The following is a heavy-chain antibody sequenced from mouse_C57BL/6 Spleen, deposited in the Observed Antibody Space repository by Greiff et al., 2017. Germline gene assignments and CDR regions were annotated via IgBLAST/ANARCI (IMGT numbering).Heavy chain of an antibody. CDR2: ISSGGSYT. CDR3: ARQKIEDFAMDY. V-gene: IGHV5-6*01. J-gene: IGHJ4*01. CDR1: GFTFSSYG. Sequence: EVKLVESGGDLVKPGGSLKLSCAASGFTFSSYGMSWVRQTPDKRLEWVATISSGGSYTYYPDSVKGRFTISRDNAKNTLYLQMSSLKSEDTAMYYCARQKIEDFAMDYWGQGTSVTVSS.